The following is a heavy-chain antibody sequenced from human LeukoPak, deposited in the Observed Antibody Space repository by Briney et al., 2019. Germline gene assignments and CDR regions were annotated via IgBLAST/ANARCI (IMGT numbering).Heavy chain of an antibody. Sequence: PSQTLSLTCSVSGDSISSASYYWSWIRQPAGKRLEWIGRIYSSGSTNYNPSLKSRVTISVDTSKNHFSLNLSSVTAADTAVYYCARSYGSGSFENWFAPWGQGTQVTVSS. J-gene: IGHJ5*02. D-gene: IGHD3-10*01. V-gene: IGHV4-61*02. CDR2: IYSSGST. CDR1: GDSISSASYY. CDR3: ARSYGSGSFENWFAP.